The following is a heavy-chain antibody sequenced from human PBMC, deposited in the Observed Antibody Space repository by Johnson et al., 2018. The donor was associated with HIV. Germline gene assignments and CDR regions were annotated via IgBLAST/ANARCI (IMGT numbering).Heavy chain of an antibody. D-gene: IGHD3-10*01. CDR3: AKALRTGTPNDAFDI. J-gene: IGHJ3*02. V-gene: IGHV3-30*18. Sequence: QVQLVESGGGVVQPGRSLRLSCAASGFTFDDYGMSWVRQAPGKGLEWVAFISYDGSNKHYAHSVKGRYSISRDNTKDTLSLQMNSLRVEDTAVYYCAKALRTGTPNDAFDIWGQGTMVTVSS. CDR2: ISYDGSNK. CDR1: GFTFDDYG.